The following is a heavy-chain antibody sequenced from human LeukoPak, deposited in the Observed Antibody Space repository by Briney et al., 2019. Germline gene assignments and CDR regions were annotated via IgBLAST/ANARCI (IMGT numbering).Heavy chain of an antibody. D-gene: IGHD3-22*01. J-gene: IGHJ6*03. CDR2: INPSGRI. Sequence: SETLSLTCAVYGGSFSGYYWTWIRQAPGKGLEWIGEINPSGRISYNPSLKSRLTISVDASMNQFSLNLRSLTAADTAVYYCARGRQEVSMIVVVMTAVSYYLDVWGKGTTVTVS. CDR1: GGSFSGYY. V-gene: IGHV4-34*01. CDR3: ARGRQEVSMIVVVMTAVSYYLDV.